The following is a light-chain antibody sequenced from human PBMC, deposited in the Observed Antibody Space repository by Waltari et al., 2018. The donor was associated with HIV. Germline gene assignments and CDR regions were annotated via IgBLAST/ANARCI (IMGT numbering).Light chain of an antibody. J-gene: IGLJ2*01. CDR2: EVS. Sequence: QSALTQPASVSGSFGQSITIPSTGISSDVGRYNLVSWYQYHPGNAPKLIIYEVSKRPSGVSNRFSGSKSGNTASLTVSGLQAEDEAHYYCCSYARSGIPFGGGTKLTVL. V-gene: IGLV2-23*02. CDR3: CSYARSGIP. CDR1: SSDVGRYNL.